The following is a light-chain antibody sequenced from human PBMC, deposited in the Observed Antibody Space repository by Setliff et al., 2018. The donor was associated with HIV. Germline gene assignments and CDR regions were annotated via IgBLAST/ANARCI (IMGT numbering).Light chain of an antibody. V-gene: IGLV2-14*03. Sequence: QSVLTQPASVSGSPGQTITISCTGTSNDIGGYNYVSWHQQHPGEAPKLIIYNVNNRPSGVSSRFSGSKSGNTASLSISELRAEDQTDYYCTSYTGGNTRVFGTGTKVTV. CDR3: TSYTGGNTRV. J-gene: IGLJ1*01. CDR1: SNDIGGYNY. CDR2: NVN.